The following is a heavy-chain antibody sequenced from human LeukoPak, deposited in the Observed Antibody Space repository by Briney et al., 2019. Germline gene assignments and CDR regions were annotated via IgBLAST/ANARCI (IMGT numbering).Heavy chain of an antibody. J-gene: IGHJ5*02. CDR3: AKDGPPYTLRYFDWGPYNWFDP. CDR1: GFTFSSYA. D-gene: IGHD3-9*01. Sequence: PGGSLRLSCAASGFTFSSYAMSWVRQAPGKGLEWVSAISGSGGSTYYADSVKGRFTISRDNSKNTLYLQMNSLRAEDTAVYYCAKDGPPYTLRYFDWGPYNWFDPLGPGNPGHRLL. CDR2: ISGSGGST. V-gene: IGHV3-23*01.